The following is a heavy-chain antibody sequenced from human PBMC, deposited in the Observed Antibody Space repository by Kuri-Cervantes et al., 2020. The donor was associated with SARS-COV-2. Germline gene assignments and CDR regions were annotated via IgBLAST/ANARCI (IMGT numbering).Heavy chain of an antibody. CDR2: INSDGSST. CDR3: AKDLTIAVAGFNWYFDL. V-gene: IGHV3-74*01. D-gene: IGHD6-19*01. Sequence: LSLTCAASGFTFSSYWMHWVRQAPGKGLVWVSRINSDGSSTSYADSVKGRFTISRDNAKNTLYLQMNSLRAEDTAVYYCAKDLTIAVAGFNWYFDLWGRGTLVTVSS. J-gene: IGHJ2*01. CDR1: GFTFSSYW.